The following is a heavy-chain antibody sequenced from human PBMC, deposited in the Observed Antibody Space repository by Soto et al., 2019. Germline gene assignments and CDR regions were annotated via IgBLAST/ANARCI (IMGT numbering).Heavy chain of an antibody. J-gene: IGHJ4*02. D-gene: IGHD3-10*01. V-gene: IGHV4-4*07. CDR3: ARHYYGSGSGFDY. Sequence: SETLSLTCTVSGGSITSYYWSWIRQPAGKGLEWIGRIYTNGETNYNPSLKSRVTMSVDTSKNQFSLNLSSVTAADTAVYYCARHYYGSGSGFDYWGQGTQVTVSS. CDR2: IYTNGET. CDR1: GGSITSYY.